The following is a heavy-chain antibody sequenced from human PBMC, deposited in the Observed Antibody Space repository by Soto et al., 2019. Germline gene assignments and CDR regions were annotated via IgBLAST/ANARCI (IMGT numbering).Heavy chain of an antibody. CDR1: EGTVGRSW. CDR3: VRHLRARGLVRGGPLAS. Sequence: KSSCEGREGTVGRSWFAWERQMPGKGLEWLGNIFPGDSDTKYSPSFHGRVPLSADTSISTAYLHWSSLKASDSSFYFCVRHLRARGLVRGGPLASRGQGTLATGSS. V-gene: IGHV5-51*01. CDR2: IFPGDSDT. J-gene: IGHJ4*02. D-gene: IGHD3-10*01.